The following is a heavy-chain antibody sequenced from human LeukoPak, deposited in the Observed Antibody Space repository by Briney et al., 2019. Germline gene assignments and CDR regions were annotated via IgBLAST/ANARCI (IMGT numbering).Heavy chain of an antibody. CDR3: ARDLVRGNDAFDI. V-gene: IGHV3-53*05. D-gene: IGHD1-26*01. J-gene: IGHJ3*02. CDR1: GFTVSNNY. CDR2: IYSGGGT. Sequence: GGSLRLSCAASGFTVSNNYMTWVRQAPGKGLEWVSIIYSGGGTYYADSVKGRFTISRDNSKNTLYLQMNSLRAEDTAVYYCARDLVRGNDAFDIWGQGTMVTVSS.